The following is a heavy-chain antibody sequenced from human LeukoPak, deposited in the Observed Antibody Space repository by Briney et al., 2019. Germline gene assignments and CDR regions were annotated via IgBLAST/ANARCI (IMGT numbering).Heavy chain of an antibody. CDR3: ARDGEKYYYDSSGLDY. D-gene: IGHD3-22*01. V-gene: IGHV3-21*01. CDR2: ISSSGSYI. Sequence: PGGSLRLSCAASGFTFSSYSMNWVRQAPGKGLEWVSSISSSGSYIYYADSVKGRFTISRDNAKNSLYLQMNSLRAEDTAVYYCARDGEKYYYDSSGLDYWGQGTLVTVSS. J-gene: IGHJ4*02. CDR1: GFTFSSYS.